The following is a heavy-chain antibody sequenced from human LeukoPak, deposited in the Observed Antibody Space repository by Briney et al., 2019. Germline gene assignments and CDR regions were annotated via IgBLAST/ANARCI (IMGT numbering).Heavy chain of an antibody. CDR2: IIPTLGIA. CDR1: GGTFSSYA. D-gene: IGHD5-24*01. V-gene: IGHV1-69*04. Sequence: ASVKVSCKASGGTFSSYAISWVRQAPGQGLEWMGRIIPTLGIANYAQKFQGRVTITADKSTSTAYMELSSLRSEDTAVYYCARVEMATHFDYWGQGTLVTVSS. CDR3: ARVEMATHFDY. J-gene: IGHJ4*02.